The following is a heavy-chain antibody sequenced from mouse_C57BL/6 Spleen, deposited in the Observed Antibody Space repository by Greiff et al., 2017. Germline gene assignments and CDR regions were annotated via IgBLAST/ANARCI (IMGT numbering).Heavy chain of an antibody. CDR3: TRGSTVVQFDY. J-gene: IGHJ2*01. D-gene: IGHD1-1*01. V-gene: IGHV1-55*01. CDR2: IYPGSGST. Sequence: QVQLQQPGAELVKPGASVKMSCKASGYTFTSYWITWVKQRPGQGLEWIGDIYPGSGSTNYNEKFKSKATLTVDTSSSTAYMQLSSLTSEDAAIDYCTRGSTVVQFDYWGQGTTLTVSS. CDR1: GYTFTSYW.